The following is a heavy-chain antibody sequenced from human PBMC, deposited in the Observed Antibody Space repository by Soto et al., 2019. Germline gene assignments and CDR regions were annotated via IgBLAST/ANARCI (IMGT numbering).Heavy chain of an antibody. CDR3: AHPRGYGVFDAVDI. J-gene: IGHJ3*02. D-gene: IGHD4-17*01. Sequence: GGSLRLSCTASGFIFSTYAMNWVRRAPGEGLEWASAISSNGGTTFYAESVRGRFTISRDNSVNTLYLQMSSLRTEDTAVYYCAHPRGYGVFDAVDIWGQGTMVTVSS. CDR2: ISSNGGTT. V-gene: IGHV3-23*01. CDR1: GFIFSTYA.